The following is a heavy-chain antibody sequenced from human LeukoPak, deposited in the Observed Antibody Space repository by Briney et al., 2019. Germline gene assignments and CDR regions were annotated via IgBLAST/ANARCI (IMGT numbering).Heavy chain of an antibody. CDR1: GYTFTGYY. D-gene: IGHD5-12*01. CDR3: ARDAESYSGYDSNWFDP. CDR2: INPNSGGT. J-gene: IGHJ5*02. V-gene: IGHV1-2*02. Sequence: ASVKVSCKASGYTFTGYYMHWVRRAPGQGLEWMGWINPNSGGTNYAQKFQGRVTMTRDTSISTAYMELSRLRSDDTAVYYCARDAESYSGYDSNWFDPWGQGTLVTVSS.